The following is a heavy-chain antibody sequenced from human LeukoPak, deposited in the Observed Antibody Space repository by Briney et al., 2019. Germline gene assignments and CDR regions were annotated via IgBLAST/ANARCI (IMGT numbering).Heavy chain of an antibody. D-gene: IGHD6-13*01. CDR2: ISGSGGST. CDR3: AKEPSSSWPFDY. J-gene: IGHJ4*02. Sequence: GWSLRLSCAASGFTFSSYSMIWVRQPPRKELEWVSAISGSGGSTYYADSVKGRFTISRDNSKNTLYLQMNSLRAEDTAVYYCAKEPSSSWPFDYWGQGTLVTVSS. V-gene: IGHV3-23*01. CDR1: GFTFSSYS.